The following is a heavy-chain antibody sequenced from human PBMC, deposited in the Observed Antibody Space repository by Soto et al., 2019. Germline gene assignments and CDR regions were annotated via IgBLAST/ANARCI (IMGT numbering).Heavy chain of an antibody. V-gene: IGHV3-13*04. J-gene: IGHJ3*02. CDR1: GFTFSSYD. CDR2: IGTAGDP. Sequence: EVQLVESGGGLVQPGGSLRLCCAASGFTFSSYDMHWVRQATGIGLEWVSGIGTAGDPDYPASVKGRFTISRENAKNSLYLQMNSLRAGDTAVYYCARGLDQLRHAAFDIWGQGTMVTVSS. CDR3: ARGLDQLRHAAFDI. D-gene: IGHD2-2*01.